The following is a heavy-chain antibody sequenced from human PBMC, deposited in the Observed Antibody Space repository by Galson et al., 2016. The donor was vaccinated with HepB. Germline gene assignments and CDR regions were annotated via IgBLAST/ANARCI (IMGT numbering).Heavy chain of an antibody. CDR3: ARHFRYGDYSGPIDY. J-gene: IGHJ4*02. CDR1: GYNFTNFW. D-gene: IGHD4-17*01. Sequence: QSGAEVKKPGESLKISCKGSGYNFTNFWIGWVRQMPGKGLEWMGFIYPDDSDTRYSPSFQGQITISADKSITTAYLQWSSLKASDTAMYYCARHFRYGDYSGPIDYWGQGTLVTVSS. CDR2: IYPDDSDT. V-gene: IGHV5-51*01.